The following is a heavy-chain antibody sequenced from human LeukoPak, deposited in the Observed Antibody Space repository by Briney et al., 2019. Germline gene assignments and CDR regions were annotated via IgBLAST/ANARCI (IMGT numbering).Heavy chain of an antibody. J-gene: IGHJ5*02. CDR1: GASINSYY. D-gene: IGHD1-26*01. V-gene: IGHV4-59*08. Sequence: SETLSLTCTVSGASINSYYWSWIQQPPGKGLEWIAFIYSSGDINYNPSLRSRASISLDTSKNLCSLRLTSVTAADTAVYFCARHVIYSGGYSYWFDPWGLGTLVTVSS. CDR2: IYSSGDI. CDR3: ARHVIYSGGYSYWFDP.